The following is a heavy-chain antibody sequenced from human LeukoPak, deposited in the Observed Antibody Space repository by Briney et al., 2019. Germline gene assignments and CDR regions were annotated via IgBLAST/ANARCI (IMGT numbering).Heavy chain of an antibody. CDR2: IKQDGSEK. V-gene: IGHV3-7*03. J-gene: IGHJ4*02. D-gene: IGHD1-26*01. Sequence: TGGSLRLSCAASGFTFSSYWMSWVRQAPGKGLEWLANIKQDGSEKYYVDSVKGRFTISRDNAKNSLYLQMNSLRAEDTAVYYCARGPRIVGAIISYYFDYWGQGTLVTVSS. CDR1: GFTFSSYW. CDR3: ARGPRIVGAIISYYFDY.